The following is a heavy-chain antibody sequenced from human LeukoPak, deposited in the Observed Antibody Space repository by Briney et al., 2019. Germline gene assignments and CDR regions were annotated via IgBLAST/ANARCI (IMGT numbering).Heavy chain of an antibody. CDR1: GGSISSYY. J-gene: IGHJ4*02. V-gene: IGHV4-59*12. CDR2: IYYSGST. CDR3: ARGSYYYDSSGYYLDY. Sequence: PSETLSLTCTVSGGSISSYYWSWIRQPPGKGLEWIGYIYYSGSTNYNPSLKSRVTMSVDTSKNQFSLKLSSVTAADTAVYYCARGSYYYDSSGYYLDYWGQGTLVTVSS. D-gene: IGHD3-22*01.